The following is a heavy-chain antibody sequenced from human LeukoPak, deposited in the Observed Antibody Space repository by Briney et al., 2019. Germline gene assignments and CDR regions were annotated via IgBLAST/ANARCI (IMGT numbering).Heavy chain of an antibody. CDR1: GGSFSGYY. D-gene: IGHD6-6*01. CDR3: ARAWSIAARTAALFDY. Sequence: PSETLSLTCAVYGGSFSGYYWSWIRQPPGKGLEWIGEINHSGSTNYNPSLKSRVTISVDTSKNQFSLKLNSVTPEDTAVCYCARAWSIAARTAALFDYWGQGTLVTVSS. CDR2: INHSGST. J-gene: IGHJ4*02. V-gene: IGHV4-34*01.